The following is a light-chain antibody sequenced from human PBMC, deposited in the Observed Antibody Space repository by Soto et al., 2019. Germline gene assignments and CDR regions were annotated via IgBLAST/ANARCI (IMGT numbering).Light chain of an antibody. CDR2: DVS. V-gene: IGLV2-14*01. J-gene: IGLJ2*01. CDR3: SSYTSSSTVV. Sequence: QSVLTQPASVSGSPGQSITISCTGTSSDVGGYNYVSWYQQHPGEAPKLMIYDVSSRPSGVSDRFSGSKSGNTASLTISGLLAEDEADYYCSSYTSSSTVVFGGGTKLTVL. CDR1: SSDVGGYNY.